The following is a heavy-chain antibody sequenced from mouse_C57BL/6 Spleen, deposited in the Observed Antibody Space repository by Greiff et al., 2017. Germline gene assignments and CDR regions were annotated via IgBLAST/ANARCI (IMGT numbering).Heavy chain of an antibody. CDR3: ARDTYYSNYGYFDY. J-gene: IGHJ2*01. V-gene: IGHV5-17*01. D-gene: IGHD2-5*01. CDR1: GFTFSDYG. CDR2: ISSGSSTI. Sequence: EVQLVESGGGLVKPGGSLKLSCAASGFTFSDYGMHWVRQAPEKGLEWVAYISSGSSTIYYADTVKGRFTISRDNAKNTLFLQMTSLRSEDTAMYYCARDTYYSNYGYFDYWGQGTTLTVSS.